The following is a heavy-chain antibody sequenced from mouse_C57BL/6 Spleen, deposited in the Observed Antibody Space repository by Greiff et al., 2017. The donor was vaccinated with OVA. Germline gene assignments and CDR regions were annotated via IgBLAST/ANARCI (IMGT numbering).Heavy chain of an antibody. D-gene: IGHD2-1*01. CDR2: IYPSDSET. Sequence: QVQLQQPGAELVRPGSSVKLSCKASGYTFTSYWMDWVKQRPGQGLEWIGNIYPSDSETHYNQKFKDKATLTVDKSSSTAYMQLSSLTSEDSAVYYCARSGNYGYYAMDYWGQGTSVTVSS. V-gene: IGHV1-61*01. J-gene: IGHJ4*01. CDR1: GYTFTSYW. CDR3: ARSGNYGYYAMDY.